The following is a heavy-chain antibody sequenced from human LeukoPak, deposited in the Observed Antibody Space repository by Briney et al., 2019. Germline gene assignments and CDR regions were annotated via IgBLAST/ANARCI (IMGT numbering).Heavy chain of an antibody. V-gene: IGHV4-31*03. CDR2: IYYSGST. CDR3: ARDNSVGDFWSGYSRAGGMDV. CDR1: GGSISSGGYY. D-gene: IGHD3-3*01. J-gene: IGHJ6*02. Sequence: SETLSLTCTVSGGSISSGGYYWSWIRQHQGRGLEWIGYIYYSGSTYYNPSLKSRVTISVDTSKNQFSLKLSSVTAADTAVYYCARDNSVGDFWSGYSRAGGMDVWGQGTTVTVSS.